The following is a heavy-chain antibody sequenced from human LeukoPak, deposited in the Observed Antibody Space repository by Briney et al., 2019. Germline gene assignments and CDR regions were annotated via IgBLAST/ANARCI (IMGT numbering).Heavy chain of an antibody. CDR2: IYPGDSDT. D-gene: IGHD3-10*01. V-gene: IGHV5-51*01. Sequence: GESLKISCKGSGYSFTSYWIVWVRQMPGKGLEWMGIIYPGDSDTRYSPSFQGQVTISADKSISTAYLQWSSLKASDTAMYYCARLVRGVIITVPGGVDYWGQGTLVTVSS. CDR3: ARLVRGVIITVPGGVDY. CDR1: GYSFTSYW. J-gene: IGHJ4*02.